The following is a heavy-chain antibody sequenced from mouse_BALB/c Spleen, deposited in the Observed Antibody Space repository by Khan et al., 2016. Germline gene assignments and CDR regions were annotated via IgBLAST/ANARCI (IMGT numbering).Heavy chain of an antibody. CDR3: ARGAY. J-gene: IGHJ3*01. CDR2: ILPGTGST. CDR1: GYTFSRYW. V-gene: IGHV1-9*01. Sequence: QVRLQQSGAELMKPGASVKISCKATGYTFSRYWIEWVKERPGHGLAWIGEILPGTGSTNYNEKLKGKATFTAETSSNTAYLQLSSLTSEDSAVYYCARGAYWGRGTLVTVSA.